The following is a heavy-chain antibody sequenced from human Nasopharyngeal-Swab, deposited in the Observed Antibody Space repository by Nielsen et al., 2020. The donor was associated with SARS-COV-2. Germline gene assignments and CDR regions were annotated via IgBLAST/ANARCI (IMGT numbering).Heavy chain of an antibody. CDR2: ISSSGSYI. CDR1: GFTLSSYE. CDR3: ARWMNSYDSSGYYPEAFDI. V-gene: IGHV3-21*01. Sequence: GESLKISCAASGFTLSSYEMNWVRQAPGKGLEWVSSISSSGSYIYYADSLKGRFTISRDNAKNSLYLQMNSLRAEDTAVYYCARWMNSYDSSGYYPEAFDIWGQGTMVTVSS. D-gene: IGHD3-22*01. J-gene: IGHJ3*02.